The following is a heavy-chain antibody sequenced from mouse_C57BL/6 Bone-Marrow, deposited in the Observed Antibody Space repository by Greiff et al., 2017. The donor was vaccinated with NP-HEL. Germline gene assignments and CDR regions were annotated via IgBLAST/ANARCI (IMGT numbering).Heavy chain of an antibody. CDR1: GYTFTSYW. D-gene: IGHD2-5*01. CDR2: IYPGNSDT. CDR3: TKHYYSNHLAY. J-gene: IGHJ3*01. V-gene: IGHV1-5*01. Sequence: VHVKQSGTVLARPGASVKMSCKTSGYTFTSYWMHWVKQRPGRGLEWIGAIYPGNSDTSYNQKFKGKAKLTAVTSASTAYMELSSLTNEDSAVYYCTKHYYSNHLAYWGQGTLVTVSA.